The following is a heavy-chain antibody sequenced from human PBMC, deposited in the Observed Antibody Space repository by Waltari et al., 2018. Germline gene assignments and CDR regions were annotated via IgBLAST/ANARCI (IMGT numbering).Heavy chain of an antibody. CDR2: MNPNSGNT. D-gene: IGHD2-2*01. J-gene: IGHJ4*02. CDR1: GYTFTSYD. Sequence: QVQLVQSGAEVKNPGASVKVSCKASGYTFTSYDINWVRQATGQGLEWMGWMNPNSGNTGYAQKFQGRVTITRNTSISTAYMELSSLRSEETAVYYCARGGHCSSTSCLDYWGQGTLVTVSS. CDR3: ARGGHCSSTSCLDY. V-gene: IGHV1-8*03.